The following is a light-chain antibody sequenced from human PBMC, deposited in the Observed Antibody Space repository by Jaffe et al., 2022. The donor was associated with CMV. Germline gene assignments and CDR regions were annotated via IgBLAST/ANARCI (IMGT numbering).Light chain of an antibody. CDR2: FDS. V-gene: IGLV3-21*04. Sequence: SYVLTQPPSVSEAPGKTARITCGGINIGDEGDEGVHWYQQKPGQAPVPVIYFDSDRPSGIPERFSGSNSGNTATLTISRVEAGDEADYYCQVWDTTNDHPVFGGGTKLTVL. CDR1: NIGDEGDEG. J-gene: IGLJ3*02. CDR3: QVWDTTNDHPV.